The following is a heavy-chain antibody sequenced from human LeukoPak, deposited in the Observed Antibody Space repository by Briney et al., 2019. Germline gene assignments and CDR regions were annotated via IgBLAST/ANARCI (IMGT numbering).Heavy chain of an antibody. Sequence: SCKASGGTFSSYAMHWVRQAPGKGLEWGAVISYDGSNKYYADSVKGRFTISRDNSKNTLYLQMNSLRAEDTAVYYCAREFGYSSGLDYWGQGTLVTVSS. CDR3: AREFGYSSGLDY. CDR1: GGTFSSYA. J-gene: IGHJ4*02. V-gene: IGHV3-30-3*01. D-gene: IGHD6-19*01. CDR2: ISYDGSNK.